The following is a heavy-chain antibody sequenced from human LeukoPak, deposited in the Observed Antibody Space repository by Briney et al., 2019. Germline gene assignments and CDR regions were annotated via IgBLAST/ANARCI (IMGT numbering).Heavy chain of an antibody. CDR2: IKQDGSEK. Sequence: GGSLRLSCAASGFTFSSYWMSWVRQAPGKGLEWVANIKQDGSEKYYVDSVKGRFTISRDNAKNSLYLQMNSLRAEDTAVYYCARSWDYYYDSSGCLRPWGQGTLVTVSS. CDR3: ARSWDYYYDSSGCLRP. CDR1: GFTFSSYW. J-gene: IGHJ5*02. D-gene: IGHD3-22*01. V-gene: IGHV3-7*03.